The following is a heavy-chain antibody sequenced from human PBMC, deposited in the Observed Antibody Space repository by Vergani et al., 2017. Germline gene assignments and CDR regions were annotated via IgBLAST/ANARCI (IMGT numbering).Heavy chain of an antibody. J-gene: IGHJ6*03. CDR1: GGSISSGGYY. CDR3: ARGPSQGYGDYIFDYYMDV. Sequence: QVQLQESGPGLVKPSQTLSLTCTVSGGSISSGGYYWSWIRQHPGKGLEWIGYIYYSGSTYYNPSLKSRVTISVDTSKNQFSLKLSSVTAADTAVYYCARGPSQGYGDYIFDYYMDVWGKGTTVTVSS. V-gene: IGHV4-31*03. CDR2: IYYSGST. D-gene: IGHD4-17*01.